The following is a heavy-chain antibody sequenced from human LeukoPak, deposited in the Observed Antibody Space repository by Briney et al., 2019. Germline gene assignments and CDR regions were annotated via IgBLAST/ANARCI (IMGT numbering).Heavy chain of an antibody. Sequence: PSETLSLTCAVSGGSISSGGYSWSWIRQPPGKGLEWIGYIYHSGSTYYNPSLKSRVTISVDRSKNQFSLKLSSVTAADTAVYYCAKAPVAFLHSRVPVYYFDYWGQGTLVTVSS. CDR3: AKAPVAFLHSRVPVYYFDY. J-gene: IGHJ4*02. D-gene: IGHD3-22*01. CDR1: GGSISSGGYS. V-gene: IGHV4-30-2*01. CDR2: IYHSGST.